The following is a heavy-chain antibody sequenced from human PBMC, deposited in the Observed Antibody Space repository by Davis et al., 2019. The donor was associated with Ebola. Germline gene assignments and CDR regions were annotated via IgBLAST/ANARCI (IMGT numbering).Heavy chain of an antibody. D-gene: IGHD6-19*01. CDR3: ARDASGSNYYYYGMDV. J-gene: IGHJ6*02. CDR2: INPSGGST. V-gene: IGHV1-46*01. Sequence: ASVKVSCKASGYTFTSYYMHWVRQAPGQGLEWMGIINPSGGSTSYAQKFQGRVTMTTDTSTSTAYMELRSLRSDDTAVYYCARDASGSNYYYYGMDVWGQGTTVTVSS. CDR1: GYTFTSYY.